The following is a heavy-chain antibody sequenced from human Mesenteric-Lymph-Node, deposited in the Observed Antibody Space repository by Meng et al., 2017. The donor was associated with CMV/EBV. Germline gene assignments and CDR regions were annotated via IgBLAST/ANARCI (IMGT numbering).Heavy chain of an antibody. J-gene: IGHJ6*02. CDR1: TVSSTY. CDR2: IYSTGTT. V-gene: IGHV3-53*01. CDR3: ARDLASTSYDVLTGYYGMDV. D-gene: IGHD3-9*01. Sequence: TVSSTYMSWGRQAPGKGLEWVSIIYSTGTTYYADSVKGRFTISRDNSKNTLFLQMNILRAEDTAVYYCARDLASTSYDVLTGYYGMDVWGQGTLVTVSS.